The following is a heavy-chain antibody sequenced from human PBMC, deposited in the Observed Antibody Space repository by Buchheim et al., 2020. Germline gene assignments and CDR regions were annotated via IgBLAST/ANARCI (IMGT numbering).Heavy chain of an antibody. CDR3: ARDSNGWGGFIMYYFDY. D-gene: IGHD3-3*01. CDR2: ISYDGSEK. J-gene: IGHJ4*02. CDR1: GFSLGSYA. V-gene: IGHV3-30-3*01. Sequence: QVQLVESGGGVVQPGRSLRLSCAASGFSLGSYAMHWVRQAPGKGLEWMGLISYDGSEKDYAASVKGRFTFSRDNSKNTLYLQMNSLRVEDTAVYFCARDSNGWGGFIMYYFDYWGQGTL.